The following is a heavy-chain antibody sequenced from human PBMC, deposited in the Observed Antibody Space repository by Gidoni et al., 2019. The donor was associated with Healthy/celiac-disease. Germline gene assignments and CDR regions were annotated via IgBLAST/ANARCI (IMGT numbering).Heavy chain of an antibody. CDR2: INPNSGGT. CDR3: ARAYSSGWSNYYYYYGMDV. J-gene: IGHJ6*02. CDR1: GYTFTGYY. Sequence: QVQLVQSGAEVKKPGASVTVSCKATGYTFTGYYMHWVRQAPGQGLEWMGWINPNSGGTNYAQKFQGWVTMTRDTSISTAYMELSRLRSDDTAVYYCARAYSSGWSNYYYYYGMDVWGQGTTVTVSS. D-gene: IGHD6-19*01. V-gene: IGHV1-2*04.